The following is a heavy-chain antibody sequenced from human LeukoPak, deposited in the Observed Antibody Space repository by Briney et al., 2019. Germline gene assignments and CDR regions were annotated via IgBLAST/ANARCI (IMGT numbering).Heavy chain of an antibody. J-gene: IGHJ5*02. Sequence: GGSLRLSCAASGYTVSSNYMSWVRQAPGKGLEWASVIYSGGSTYYADSVEGRFTISRDNSKNTLYLQMNSLRAEDTAVYYCARDRRRHGCWFDPWGQGTPVTVSS. CDR2: IYSGGST. CDR1: GYTVSSNY. V-gene: IGHV3-66*01. CDR3: ARDRRRHGCWFDP. D-gene: IGHD3-10*01.